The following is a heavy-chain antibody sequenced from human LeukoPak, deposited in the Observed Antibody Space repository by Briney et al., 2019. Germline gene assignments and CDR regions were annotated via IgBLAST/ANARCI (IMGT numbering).Heavy chain of an antibody. J-gene: IGHJ4*02. V-gene: IGHV3-23*01. CDR1: GFTFSSYA. CDR2: ISGSGGST. CDR3: AKDQKGYCSGGSCYSSDY. D-gene: IGHD2-15*01. Sequence: EPGGSLRLSCAASGFTFSSYAMSWVRQAPGKGLEWVSAISGSGGSTYYADSVKGRFTISRDNSQNTLYLQMNSLRAEDSAVYYCAKDQKGYCSGGSCYSSDYWGQGTLVTVSS.